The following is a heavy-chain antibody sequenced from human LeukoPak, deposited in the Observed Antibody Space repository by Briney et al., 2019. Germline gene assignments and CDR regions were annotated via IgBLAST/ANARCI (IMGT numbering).Heavy chain of an antibody. Sequence: SESLSLTCSVSSGSITTYYWSWIRQSPGKGLEWLGYVYYSGNTNYNPSLKSRLTMSVDMSKSQLSLRLSSVTAADTAVYFCATSNIESSSGWYFRSWGQGTLVTVSS. V-gene: IGHV4-59*01. CDR2: VYYSGNT. D-gene: IGHD6-19*01. J-gene: IGHJ5*02. CDR1: SGSITTYY. CDR3: ATSNIESSSGWYFRS.